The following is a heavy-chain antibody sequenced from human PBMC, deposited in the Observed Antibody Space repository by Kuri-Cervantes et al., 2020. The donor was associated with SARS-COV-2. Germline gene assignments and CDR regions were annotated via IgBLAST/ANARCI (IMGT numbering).Heavy chain of an antibody. CDR3: ATFGGSYPKYYFDY. Sequence: ASVKVSCKASGYTFTSYGISWVRQAPGQGLEWMGWISAYNGNTNYAQKLQGRVTMTTDTSTSTAYMELRSLRSDDTAVYYCATFGGSYPKYYFDYWGQGTLVTVSS. J-gene: IGHJ4*02. V-gene: IGHV1-18*01. CDR2: ISAYNGNT. CDR1: GYTFTSYG. D-gene: IGHD1-26*01.